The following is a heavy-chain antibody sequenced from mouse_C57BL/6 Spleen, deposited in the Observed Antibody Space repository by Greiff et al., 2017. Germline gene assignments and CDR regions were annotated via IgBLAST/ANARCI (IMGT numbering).Heavy chain of an antibody. CDR2: ISSGSSTI. V-gene: IGHV5-17*01. Sequence: EVKLVESGGGLVKPGGSLKLSCAASGFTFSDYGMHWVRQAPEKGLEWVAYISSGSSTIYYADTVKGRFTSSRDNAKNTLFLQMTSRRSEDTAMYYCARPGTTVAYARDYWGQGTSVTVSS. CDR1: GFTFSDYG. J-gene: IGHJ4*01. D-gene: IGHD1-1*01. CDR3: ARPGTTVAYARDY.